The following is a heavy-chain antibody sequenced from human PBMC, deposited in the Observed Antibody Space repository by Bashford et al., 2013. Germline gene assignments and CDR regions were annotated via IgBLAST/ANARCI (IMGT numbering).Heavy chain of an antibody. D-gene: IGHD1-26*01. J-gene: IGHJ6*02. Sequence: VRQAPGKGLEWVSSISSSSSYIYYADSVKGRFTISRDNSKNTLYLQMNSLRAEDTAVYYCAAVGVTLSVTYYGMDVWGQGTTVTVSS. CDR3: AAVGVTLSVTYYGMDV. V-gene: IGHV3-21*04. CDR2: ISSSSSYI.